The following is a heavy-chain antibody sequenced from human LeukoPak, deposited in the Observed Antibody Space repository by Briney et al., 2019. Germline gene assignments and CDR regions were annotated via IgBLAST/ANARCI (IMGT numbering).Heavy chain of an antibody. CDR1: EYSFPNYC. D-gene: IGHD4-11*01. Sequence: GESLKISCKHSEYSFPNYCIGWVRQMPGKGLEWMGIIFPGHSDTRCSPSFQGQVTISADKSISTAYLQWSSLKASDTAMYYCARQSTRADAFDIWGQGTMVTVSS. J-gene: IGHJ3*02. CDR2: IFPGHSDT. CDR3: ARQSTRADAFDI. V-gene: IGHV5-51*01.